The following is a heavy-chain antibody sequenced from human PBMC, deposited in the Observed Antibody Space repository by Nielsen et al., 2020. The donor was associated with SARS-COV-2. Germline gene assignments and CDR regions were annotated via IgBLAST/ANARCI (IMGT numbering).Heavy chain of an antibody. J-gene: IGHJ4*02. V-gene: IGHV3-23*01. CDR1: GFTFSSYA. D-gene: IGHD5-24*01. Sequence: GKSLKISCAASGFTFSSYAMSWVRQAPGKGLEWVSAISGSGGSTYYADSVKGRFTISRDNSKNTLYLQMNSLRAEDTAVYYCASAPQRWLQFANDYWGQGTLVTVSS. CDR2: ISGSGGST. CDR3: ASAPQRWLQFANDY.